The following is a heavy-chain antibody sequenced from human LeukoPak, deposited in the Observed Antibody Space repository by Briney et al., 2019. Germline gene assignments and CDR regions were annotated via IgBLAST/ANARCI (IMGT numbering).Heavy chain of an antibody. CDR1: GGSISSYY. CDR2: IYNSGST. D-gene: IGHD3/OR15-3a*01. V-gene: IGHV4-59*12. Sequence: SETLSLTCTVSGGSISSYYWSWIRQPPGKGLEWIGYIYNSGSTNYNPSLKSRVTISLDTAKNHFSLNLSSVTAADTAFYYCARSDGYDLVGIWGQGTMVTVSS. CDR3: ARSDGYDLVGI. J-gene: IGHJ3*02.